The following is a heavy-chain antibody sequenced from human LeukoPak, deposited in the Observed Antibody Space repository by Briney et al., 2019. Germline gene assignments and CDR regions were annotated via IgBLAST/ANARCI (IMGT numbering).Heavy chain of an antibody. J-gene: IGHJ4*02. CDR3: ARVLRYFDWLQLDY. CDR2: IKQDGSEK. V-gene: IGHV3-7*01. D-gene: IGHD3-9*01. CDR1: GFSLSSYW. Sequence: PGGSLRLSCAVSGFSLSSYWMSWVRQAPRKGLEWVSNIKQDGSEKYYVDSVKGRFTISRDNAKNSLYLQMNSLRAEDTAVYYCARVLRYFDWLQLDYWGQGTLVTVSS.